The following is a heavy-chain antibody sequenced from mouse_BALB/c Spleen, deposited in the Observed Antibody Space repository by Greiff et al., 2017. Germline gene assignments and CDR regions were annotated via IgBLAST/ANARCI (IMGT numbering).Heavy chain of an antibody. V-gene: IGHV2-9*02. CDR3: ARVYGYDSYYFDY. CDR1: GFSLTSYG. J-gene: IGHJ2*01. CDR2: IWAGGST. Sequence: VMLVESGPGLVAPSQSLSITCTVSGFSLTSYGVHWVRQPPGKGLEWLGVIWAGGSTNYNSALMSRLSISKDNSKSQVFLKMNSLQTDDTAMYYCARVYGYDSYYFDYWGQGTTLTVSS. D-gene: IGHD2-2*01.